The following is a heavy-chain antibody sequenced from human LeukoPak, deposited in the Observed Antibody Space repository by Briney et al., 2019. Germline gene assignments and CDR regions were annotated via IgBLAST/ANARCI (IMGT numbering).Heavy chain of an antibody. CDR3: ARGRDGCKY. J-gene: IGHJ4*02. V-gene: IGHV3-11*01. Sequence: PGGSLRLSCTVSGFNFRDYYMSWIRQAPGMGLEWVSYITASGRSTYVADSLKDRFTISRDNASKSLYLHMTDLRVEDTATYFCARGRDGCKYWGLGTLVTVSS. CDR2: ITASGRST. CDR1: GFNFRDYY. D-gene: IGHD5-24*01.